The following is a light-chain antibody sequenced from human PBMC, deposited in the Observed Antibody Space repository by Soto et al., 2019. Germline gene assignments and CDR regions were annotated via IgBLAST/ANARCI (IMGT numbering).Light chain of an antibody. J-gene: IGKJ5*01. V-gene: IGKV3-15*01. CDR3: QQYNIWPPIT. CDR2: GAS. Sequence: EIVMTQSPAPLSVSPGERATLSCRASQSVSSNLAWYQQKPGQAPRLLIYGASTRATGIPARFSGSGSGTEFTLTISSLQSEDIALYYCQQYNIWPPITFGQGTRLEIK. CDR1: QSVSSN.